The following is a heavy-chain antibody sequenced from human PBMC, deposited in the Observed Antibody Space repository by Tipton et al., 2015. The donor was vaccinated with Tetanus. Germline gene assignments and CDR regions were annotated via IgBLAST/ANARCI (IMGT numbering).Heavy chain of an antibody. D-gene: IGHD1-1*01. CDR1: GSSVSSGAYC. J-gene: IGHJ5*02. CDR2: ISSRGST. Sequence: TLSLTCTVSGSSVSSGAYCWSWIRQHPGKGLESIGCISSRGSTYYNPSLTSRVSISVDTSKNQFSLKLTSVTAADTAIYYCARGGDNLTFQRPTGRWFVPWGHGTLVTVSS. V-gene: IGHV4-31*03. CDR3: ARGGDNLTFQRPTGRWFVP.